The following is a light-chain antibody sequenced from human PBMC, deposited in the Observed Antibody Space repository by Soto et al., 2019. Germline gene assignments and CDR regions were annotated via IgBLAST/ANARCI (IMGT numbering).Light chain of an antibody. V-gene: IGKV3-20*01. CDR3: HHYATSSRT. Sequence: ELVMTQSPATLSVSPGERAKLSCRASQSVSSTLAWYQQKPGQAPRLLIYAASSRATGIPNRFSGSGSGTDFTLSISGLEPEDFAVYYCHHYATSSRTFGQGTKVDIK. CDR2: AAS. J-gene: IGKJ1*01. CDR1: QSVSST.